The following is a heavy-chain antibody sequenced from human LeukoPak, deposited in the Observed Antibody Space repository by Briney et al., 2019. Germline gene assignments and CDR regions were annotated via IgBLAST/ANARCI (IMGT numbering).Heavy chain of an antibody. CDR2: TSSSSSHI. J-gene: IGHJ3*02. CDR1: GFSFSTYS. D-gene: IGHD5-12*01. Sequence: GGSLRLSCAASGFSFSTYSMNWVRQAPGKGLEWVSSTSSSSSHIYYADSVKGRFTISRDNAKNSLYLQMNSLRAEDTAVYYCARVKEASAFDIWGQGTMITVSS. CDR3: ARVKEASAFDI. V-gene: IGHV3-21*01.